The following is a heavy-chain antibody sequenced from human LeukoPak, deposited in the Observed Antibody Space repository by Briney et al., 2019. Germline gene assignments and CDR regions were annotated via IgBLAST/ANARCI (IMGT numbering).Heavy chain of an antibody. D-gene: IGHD3-10*01. V-gene: IGHV4-34*01. CDR3: AGGRGYYGSGSYYNPGRSPYYYYGMDV. J-gene: IGHJ6*02. Sequence: SETLSLTCAVYAGSFSGYYWSWIRQPPGKGLEWIGEINHSGSTNYNPTLKSRVTISVDTSKNQFSLKLSSVTAADTAVYYCAGGRGYYGSGSYYNPGRSPYYYYGMDVWAKGPRSPSS. CDR1: AGSFSGYY. CDR2: INHSGST.